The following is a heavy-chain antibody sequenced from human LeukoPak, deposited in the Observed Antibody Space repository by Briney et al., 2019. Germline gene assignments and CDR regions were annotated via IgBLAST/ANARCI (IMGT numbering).Heavy chain of an antibody. J-gene: IGHJ3*02. CDR3: ARRKDAFDI. CDR1: GFTFSSYA. CDR2: ISGSGGST. Sequence: PGGSLRLSCAASGFTFSSYAMSWVRQAPGKGLEWVSAISGSGGSTYYADSVKGRFTISRDNSKNTLYLQMGSLRAEDMAVYYCARRKDAFDIWGQGTMVTVSS. D-gene: IGHD1-14*01. V-gene: IGHV3-23*01.